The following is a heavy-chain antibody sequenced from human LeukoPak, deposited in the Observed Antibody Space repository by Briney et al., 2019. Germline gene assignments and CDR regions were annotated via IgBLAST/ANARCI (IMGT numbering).Heavy chain of an antibody. J-gene: IGHJ6*03. D-gene: IGHD3-10*01. CDR3: ARGHPGMVRGVIHYYYYYMDV. CDR2: INHSGST. V-gene: IGHV4-34*01. CDR1: GGSFSGYY. Sequence: SETLSLTCAVYGGSFSGYYWSWIRQPPGKGLEWIGEINHSGSTNYNPSLKSRVTISVGTSKNQFSLKLSSVTAADTAVYYCARGHPGMVRGVIHYYYYYMDVWGKGTTVTVSS.